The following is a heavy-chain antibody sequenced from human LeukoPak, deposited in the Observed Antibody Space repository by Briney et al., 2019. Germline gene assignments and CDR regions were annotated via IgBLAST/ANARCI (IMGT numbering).Heavy chain of an antibody. Sequence: GRSLRLSCAASGFTFSSYGMHWVGQAPGKGLEWVAVIWYDGSNKYYADSVKGRFTISRDNSKNTLYLQMNSLGAEDTAVYYCAKGWRGTADYWGQGTLVTVSS. V-gene: IGHV3-33*06. CDR3: AKGWRGTADY. D-gene: IGHD1-26*01. CDR1: GFTFSSYG. J-gene: IGHJ4*02. CDR2: IWYDGSNK.